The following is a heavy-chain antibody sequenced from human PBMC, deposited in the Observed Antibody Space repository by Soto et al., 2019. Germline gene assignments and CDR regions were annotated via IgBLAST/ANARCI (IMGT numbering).Heavy chain of an antibody. CDR2: INHSGST. CDR1: GGSFSGYY. D-gene: IGHD3-22*01. J-gene: IGHJ5*02. CDR3: ARGLSLYDSSGYEDSNGFEP. V-gene: IGHV4-34*01. Sequence: SETLSLTCAVYGGSFSGYYWSWIRQPPGKGLEWIGEINHSGSTNYNPSLKSRVTISVDTSKNQFSLKLSSVTAADTAVYYCARGLSLYDSSGYEDSNGFEPWGQGTMVSSPQ.